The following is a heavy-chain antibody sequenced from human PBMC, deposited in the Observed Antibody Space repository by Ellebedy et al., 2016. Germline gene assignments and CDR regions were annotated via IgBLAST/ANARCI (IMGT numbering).Heavy chain of an antibody. CDR2: INPRGGST. CDR1: GYIFTNYY. Sequence: ASVKVSCKASGYIFTNYYTYWVRQAPGQGLKWMGIINPRGGSTNYAQKFQGRVTMTSDTSTNTVYMELSSLRSDDTAVYYCARRGGLVGPTTAFDIWGQGTMVTVSS. V-gene: IGHV1-46*01. J-gene: IGHJ3*02. CDR3: ARRGGLVGPTTAFDI. D-gene: IGHD1-26*01.